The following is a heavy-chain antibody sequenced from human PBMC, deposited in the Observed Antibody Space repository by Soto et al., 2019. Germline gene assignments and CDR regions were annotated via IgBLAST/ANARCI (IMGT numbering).Heavy chain of an antibody. D-gene: IGHD6-13*01. CDR3: ARALGAAGAF. CDR2: ISSSGDSP. Sequence: GGSLRLSCAASGFTFSNYAMSWVRQAPGKGLEWVSAISSSGDSPYYADSVKGRFTVSRDNSKNTLYLQMSSLRVEDSAVYYCARALGAAGAFWGRGTLVTVSS. J-gene: IGHJ4*02. V-gene: IGHV3-23*01. CDR1: GFTFSNYA.